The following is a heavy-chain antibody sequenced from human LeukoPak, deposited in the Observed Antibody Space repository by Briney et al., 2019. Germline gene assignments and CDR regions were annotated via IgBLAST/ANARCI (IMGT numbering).Heavy chain of an antibody. D-gene: IGHD3-3*01. CDR2: ISGSGGST. CDR3: AKPLKSVLRFLEWFLFDY. Sequence: QAGGSLRLSCAASGFTFSSYAMSWVRQAPGKGLEWVSAISGSGGSTYYADSVKGRFTISRDNSKNTLYLQMNSLRAEDTAVYYCAKPLKSVLRFLEWFLFDYWGQGTLVTVSS. J-gene: IGHJ4*02. V-gene: IGHV3-23*01. CDR1: GFTFSSYA.